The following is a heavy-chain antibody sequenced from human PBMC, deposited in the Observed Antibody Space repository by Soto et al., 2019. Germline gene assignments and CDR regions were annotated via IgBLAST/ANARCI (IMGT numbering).Heavy chain of an antibody. J-gene: IGHJ4*02. Sequence: QVQLQQWGAGLLKPSETLSLTCAVYGGSFSGYYWSWIRQPPGKGLEWIGEINHSGSTNYNPSLKSRVTISVDTSKNQFSLKLSSVTAADTAVYHCARGRGYDSSGYYYDYWGQGTLVTVSS. CDR1: GGSFSGYY. V-gene: IGHV4-34*01. CDR2: INHSGST. CDR3: ARGRGYDSSGYYYDY. D-gene: IGHD3-22*01.